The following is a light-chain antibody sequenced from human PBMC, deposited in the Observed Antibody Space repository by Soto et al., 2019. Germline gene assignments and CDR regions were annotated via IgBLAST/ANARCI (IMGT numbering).Light chain of an antibody. CDR2: DAS. CDR3: QQSSNWPPFT. Sequence: EIVLTQSPATLSLSPGERATLSCRASQSVSSYLAWYQQKPGQAPRLLIYDASNRATGIPARFSGSGSGTDFTLTINSLEPEDFAVYYCQQSSNWPPFTFGPGTKVDIK. CDR1: QSVSSY. V-gene: IGKV3-11*01. J-gene: IGKJ3*01.